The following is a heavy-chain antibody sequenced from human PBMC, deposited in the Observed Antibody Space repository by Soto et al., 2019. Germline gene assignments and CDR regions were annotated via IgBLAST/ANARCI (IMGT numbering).Heavy chain of an antibody. CDR2: VSNRGDIT. J-gene: IGHJ6*02. D-gene: IGHD3-10*01. Sequence: EVQLLESGGDLVQPGGSLRLSCAASGLNFSDYAMTWVRQAPGKGLEWVSSVSNRGDITYYADSVKGRFTISRDNSETTLFMHINSLRAEDTALYYCARGDRGGSGSPASYYYSGLDVWGQGTTVTVSS. V-gene: IGHV3-23*01. CDR3: ARGDRGGSGSPASYYYSGLDV. CDR1: GLNFSDYA.